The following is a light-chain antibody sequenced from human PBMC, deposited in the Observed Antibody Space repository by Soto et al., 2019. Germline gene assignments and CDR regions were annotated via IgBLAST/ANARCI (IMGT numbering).Light chain of an antibody. CDR3: SSYTSSFTVL. CDR1: SSDVGGYNY. V-gene: IGLV2-14*01. CDR2: EVS. J-gene: IGLJ2*01. Sequence: QYVLTQPASVSGSPGQSITISCTGTSSDVGGYNYVSWYQQHPGKAPKLMIYEVSNRPSGVSNRFSCSKSGNTASLTISGLQPEDEADYYCSSYTSSFTVLFGGGTKLTGL.